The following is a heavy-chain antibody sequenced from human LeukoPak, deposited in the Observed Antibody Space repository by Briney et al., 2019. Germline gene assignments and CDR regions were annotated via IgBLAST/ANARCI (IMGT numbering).Heavy chain of an antibody. V-gene: IGHV3-30*03. CDR2: ISYDGSNK. CDR3: ARDGLRYCSGGSCYQDY. Sequence: GRSLRLSCQASGFTFRNYGMHWVRQAPGKGLEWVAVISYDGSNKYYADSVKGRFTISRDNSKNTLYLQMNSLRAEDTAVYYCARDGLRYCSGGSCYQDYWGQGTLVTVSS. J-gene: IGHJ4*02. D-gene: IGHD2-15*01. CDR1: GFTFRNYG.